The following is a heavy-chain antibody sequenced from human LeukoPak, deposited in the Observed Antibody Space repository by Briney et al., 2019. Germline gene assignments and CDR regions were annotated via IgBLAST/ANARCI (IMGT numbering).Heavy chain of an antibody. Sequence: GRSLRLSCAASGFTFSSYAMHWVRQAPGKGLEWVAVISYDGSNKYYADSVKGRFTISRDNSKNTLYLQMNSLRAEDTAVYYCARGGIAYCGGDCYPPFDYWGQGTLVTVSS. CDR3: ARGGIAYCGGDCYPPFDY. D-gene: IGHD2-21*02. J-gene: IGHJ4*02. V-gene: IGHV3-30-3*01. CDR2: ISYDGSNK. CDR1: GFTFSSYA.